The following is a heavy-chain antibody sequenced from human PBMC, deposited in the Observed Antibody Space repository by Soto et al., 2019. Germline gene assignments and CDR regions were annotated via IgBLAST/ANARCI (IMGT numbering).Heavy chain of an antibody. D-gene: IGHD2-15*01. CDR3: ARDLAYCASGSCYAKWGS. J-gene: IGHJ4*02. CDR2: IYYSGT. CDR1: GGTITSADYH. Sequence: SETLSLTCAVSGGTITSADYHWTWIRQPSGKGLEWIGFIYYSGTYYNPPLRGRVTISVDTSKNEFSLKLSSVTAADTAVYYCARDLAYCASGSCYAKWGSWGQGTLVTVSS. V-gene: IGHV4-30-4*01.